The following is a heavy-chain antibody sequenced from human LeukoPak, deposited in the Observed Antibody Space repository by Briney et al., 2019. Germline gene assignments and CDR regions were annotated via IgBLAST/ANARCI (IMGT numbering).Heavy chain of an antibody. D-gene: IGHD2-2*01. J-gene: IGHJ4*02. CDR3: ARVTGEYQLLEMYYFDY. Sequence: VASVKVSCKASGYTFTSYGISRVRQAPGQGLEWMGWISAYNGNTNYAQKLQGRVTMTTDTSTSTAYMELRSLRSDDTAVYYCARVTGEYQLLEMYYFDYWGQGTLVTVSS. CDR1: GYTFTSYG. V-gene: IGHV1-18*01. CDR2: ISAYNGNT.